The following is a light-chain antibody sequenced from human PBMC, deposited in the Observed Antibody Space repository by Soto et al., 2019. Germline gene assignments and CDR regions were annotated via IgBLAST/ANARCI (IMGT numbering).Light chain of an antibody. Sequence: DIQMTQSPSSLSASLGDRVTITCRASQGISNYLAWYQQKPGKVPKLLIYAASTLQSGVPSRFSGSGSGTDFTLTISSLQPEDVATYYCQKYNSAPQFGQGTKVEIK. CDR2: AAS. V-gene: IGKV1-27*01. J-gene: IGKJ1*01. CDR3: QKYNSAPQ. CDR1: QGISNY.